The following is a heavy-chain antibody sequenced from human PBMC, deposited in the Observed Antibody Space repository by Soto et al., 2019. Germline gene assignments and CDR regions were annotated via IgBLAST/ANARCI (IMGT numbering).Heavy chain of an antibody. CDR2: ISAYNDNT. V-gene: IGHV1-18*01. CDR1: GYTFTSYG. CDR3: ARDHSSSWYRDYYYYGMDV. D-gene: IGHD6-13*01. Sequence: QVPLVQSGAEVKKPGASVKVSCKASGYTFTSYGIIWVRQAPGQGLERMGWISAYNDNTNYAQKPQGRVTMTTDTSTSTAYMELRSLRSDDTAVYYCARDHSSSWYRDYYYYGMDVWGQGTTVTVSS. J-gene: IGHJ6*02.